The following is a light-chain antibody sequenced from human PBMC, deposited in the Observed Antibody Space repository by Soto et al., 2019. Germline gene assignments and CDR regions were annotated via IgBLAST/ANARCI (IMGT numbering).Light chain of an antibody. CDR1: QSISRY. V-gene: IGKV1-39*01. CDR3: QQSYSIPFT. J-gene: IGKJ3*01. Sequence: DLQMTQSPFSLSASVGDRVTITCRASQSISRYLNWYQQKPGKAPKLLIYAASSLQSGVPSRFTGSGSGTDFTLTISSLQPEDVATYYCQQSYSIPFTFGPGTKVDIK. CDR2: AAS.